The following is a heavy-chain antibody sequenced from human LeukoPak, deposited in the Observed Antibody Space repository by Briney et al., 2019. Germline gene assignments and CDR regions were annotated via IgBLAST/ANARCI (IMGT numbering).Heavy chain of an antibody. Sequence: GRSLRLSCAASGFTFSSYAMHWVRQAPGKGLEWVAVISYDGSNKYYADSVKGRFTISRDNSKNTLYLQMNSLRAEDTAVYYCAREKDPGYLAFGLGDYWGQGTLVTVSS. CDR3: AREKDPGYLAFGLGDY. V-gene: IGHV3-30-3*01. D-gene: IGHD3-3*02. CDR1: GFTFSSYA. CDR2: ISYDGSNK. J-gene: IGHJ4*02.